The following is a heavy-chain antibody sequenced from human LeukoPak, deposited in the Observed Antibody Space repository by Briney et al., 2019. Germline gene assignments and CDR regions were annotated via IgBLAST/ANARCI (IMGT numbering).Heavy chain of an antibody. D-gene: IGHD3-10*01. V-gene: IGHV1-69*13. Sequence: SVKVSCKASGGTFSSYAISWVRQAPGQGLEWMGGIIPIFGTANYAQKFQGRVTITADESTSTAYMELSSLRSEDTAVYYCARGYGSGSYSPFDYWGQGTLVAVSS. CDR1: GGTFSSYA. CDR2: IIPIFGTA. CDR3: ARGYGSGSYSPFDY. J-gene: IGHJ4*02.